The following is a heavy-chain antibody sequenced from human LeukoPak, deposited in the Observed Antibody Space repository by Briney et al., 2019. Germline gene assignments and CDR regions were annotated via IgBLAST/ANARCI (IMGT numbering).Heavy chain of an antibody. D-gene: IGHD3-22*01. CDR3: AKGWTMIGP. J-gene: IGHJ5*02. V-gene: IGHV3-74*01. CDR2: VKSDGSST. Sequence: GGSLRLSCAASGFTFSSYAMHWVRQAPGKGLVWVSRVKSDGSSTSYADSVKGRFTISRDNARNTLYLQMNSLRAEDTAVYYCAKGWTMIGPWGQGTLVTVSS. CDR1: GFTFSSYA.